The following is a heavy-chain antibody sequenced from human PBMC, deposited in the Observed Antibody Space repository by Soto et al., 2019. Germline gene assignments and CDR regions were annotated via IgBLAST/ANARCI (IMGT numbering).Heavy chain of an antibody. V-gene: IGHV3-30-3*01. D-gene: IGHD3-10*01. Sequence: GGSLRLSCAASGFTFSSYAMHWVRQAPGKGLEWVAVISYDGSNKYYADSVKGRFTISRDNSKNTLYLQMNSLRAEDTAVYYCAREPRMGFGELPLDYGGQRTLVTVSS. CDR1: GFTFSSYA. J-gene: IGHJ4*02. CDR3: AREPRMGFGELPLDY. CDR2: ISYDGSNK.